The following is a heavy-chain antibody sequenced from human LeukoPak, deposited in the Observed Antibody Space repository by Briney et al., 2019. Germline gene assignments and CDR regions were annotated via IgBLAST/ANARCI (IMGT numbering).Heavy chain of an antibody. D-gene: IGHD6-13*01. V-gene: IGHV4-39*07. Sequence: SETLSLTCSVSGGSISSSNYYWSWIRQPPGKGLEWIGEINHSGSTNYNPSLKSRVTVSVDTSKNQFSLKLSSVTAADTAVYYCARRYSRQHTAYYYMDVWGKGTTVTVSS. J-gene: IGHJ6*03. CDR2: INHSGST. CDR1: GGSISSSNYY. CDR3: ARRYSRQHTAYYYMDV.